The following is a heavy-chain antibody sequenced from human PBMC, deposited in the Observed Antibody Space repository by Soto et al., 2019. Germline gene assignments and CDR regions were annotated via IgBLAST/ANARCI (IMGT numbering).Heavy chain of an antibody. V-gene: IGHV4-59*01. Sequence: KPSETLSLTCTVSGGSISSYYWSWIRQPPGKGLEWIGYIYYSGSTNYNPSLKSRVTISVDTSKNQFSLKLSSVTAADTAVYYCARDQTGGYVFDYWGQGTLVTVSS. D-gene: IGHD5-12*01. CDR1: GGSISSYY. J-gene: IGHJ4*02. CDR2: IYYSGST. CDR3: ARDQTGGYVFDY.